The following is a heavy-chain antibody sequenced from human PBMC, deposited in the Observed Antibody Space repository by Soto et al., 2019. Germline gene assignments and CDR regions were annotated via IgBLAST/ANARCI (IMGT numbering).Heavy chain of an antibody. CDR3: ARDSDIYYGMDV. D-gene: IGHD3-9*01. V-gene: IGHV3-48*02. CDR2: ISSTSSAR. Sequence: DVQLVESVGGFIQPGESLRLSCAASGFTLSVHSMNWVRRAPGKGLVWVSYISSTSSARYYANSVRGVFTISRDNAKYSLYLQMNSLTDEDTAVYYCARDSDIYYGMDVWGQGTTVTVSS. J-gene: IGHJ6*02. CDR1: GFTLSVHS.